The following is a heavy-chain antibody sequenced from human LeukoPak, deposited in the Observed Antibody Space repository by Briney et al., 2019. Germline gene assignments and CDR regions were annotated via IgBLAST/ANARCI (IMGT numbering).Heavy chain of an antibody. CDR3: ARGGRYYYDSSGYPTWDY. Sequence: SETLSLTCTVSGGSISSGGYYWRWIRQHPGKGLEWIGYIYYSGSTYYTPSLKSRVTISVDTSKNQFSLKLSSVTAADTAVYYCARGGRYYYDSSGYPTWDYWGQGTLVTVSS. CDR1: GGSISSGGYY. J-gene: IGHJ4*02. CDR2: IYYSGST. D-gene: IGHD3-22*01. V-gene: IGHV4-31*03.